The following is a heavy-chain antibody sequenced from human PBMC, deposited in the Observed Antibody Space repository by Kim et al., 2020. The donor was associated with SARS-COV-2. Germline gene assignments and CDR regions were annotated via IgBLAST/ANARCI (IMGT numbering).Heavy chain of an antibody. CDR3: ARVAYYDILGGMDV. CDR2: ISSSGSTI. Sequence: GGSLRLSCAASGFTFSSYEMNWVRQAPGKGLEWVSYISSSGSTIYYADSVKGRFTISRDNAKNSLYLQMNSRRAEDTAVYYCARVAYYDILGGMDVWGQGTTVTDSS. CDR1: GFTFSSYE. V-gene: IGHV3-48*03. J-gene: IGHJ6*02. D-gene: IGHD3-9*01.